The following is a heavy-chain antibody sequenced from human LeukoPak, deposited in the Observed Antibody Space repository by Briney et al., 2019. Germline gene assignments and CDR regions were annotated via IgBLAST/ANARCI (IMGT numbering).Heavy chain of an antibody. CDR1: GFSFSGHW. V-gene: IGHV3-74*01. CDR3: ARGPNSNWSGLDF. CDR2: ISPTGSTT. J-gene: IGHJ4*02. Sequence: GGSLRLSCTASGFSFSGHWMHWARQLPGKGLVRVSRISPTGSTTSYADSVKGRFTVSRDNAKNTLYLQVNNLRAEDTAVYYCARGPNSNWSGLDFWGQGTLLAVSS. D-gene: IGHD6-6*01.